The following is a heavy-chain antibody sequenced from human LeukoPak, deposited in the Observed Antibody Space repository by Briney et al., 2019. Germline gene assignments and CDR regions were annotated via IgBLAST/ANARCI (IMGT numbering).Heavy chain of an antibody. Sequence: PSETLSLTCTVSGGSISSSTYYWGWIRQPPEKGLEWIGSIYYSGSTYYNPSLKSRVTISVDASKNQFSLKLGSVTAADTAVYYCARGDPLYYDFLTGYRYYFDYWGQGTLVTVSS. CDR2: IYYSGST. CDR1: GGSISSSTYY. V-gene: IGHV4-39*07. CDR3: ARGDPLYYDFLTGYRYYFDY. D-gene: IGHD3-9*01. J-gene: IGHJ4*02.